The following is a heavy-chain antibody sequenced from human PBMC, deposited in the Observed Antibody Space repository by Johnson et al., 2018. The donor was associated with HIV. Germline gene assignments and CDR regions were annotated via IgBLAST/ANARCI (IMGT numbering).Heavy chain of an antibody. D-gene: IGHD2-15*01. V-gene: IGHV3-7*05. CDR1: GFTLSNHW. Sequence: VQLVESGGGLVQPGGSLRLSCAASGFTLSNHWMSWVRQAPGKGLEYVANVNQDGSAKFYVDSVKGRFTISRDNAKNSLYLQMNSLRDEDTAVYYCVTADGGSAWGEGTTVTVSS. CDR3: VTADGGSA. J-gene: IGHJ3*01. CDR2: VNQDGSAK.